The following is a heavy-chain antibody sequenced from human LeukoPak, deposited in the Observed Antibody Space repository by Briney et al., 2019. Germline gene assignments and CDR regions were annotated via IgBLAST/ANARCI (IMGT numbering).Heavy chain of an antibody. Sequence: GSLRLSCAASGFTFSSYAMSWVRQAPGKGLEWIGEINHSGSTNYNPSLKSRVTISVDTSKNQFSLKLSSVTAADTAVYYCARGGASGGITGTTVTGLYYFDYWGQGTLVTVSS. D-gene: IGHD1-20*01. V-gene: IGHV4-34*01. J-gene: IGHJ4*02. CDR3: ARGGASGGITGTTVTGLYYFDY. CDR1: GFTFSSYA. CDR2: INHSGST.